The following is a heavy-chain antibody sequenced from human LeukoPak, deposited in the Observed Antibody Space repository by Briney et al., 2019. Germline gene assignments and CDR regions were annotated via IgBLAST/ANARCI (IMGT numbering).Heavy chain of an antibody. J-gene: IGHJ4*02. CDR2: ISSSSSYI. CDR3: ARDSIVVVSSVFDY. Sequence: GGSLRLSCAASGFTFSSYSMNWVRQAPGKGLEWVSSISSSSSYIYYADSVKGRFTISRDNAKNSLYLQMNSLRAEDTAVYYCARDSIVVVSSVFDYWGQGTLVTVPS. V-gene: IGHV3-21*01. CDR1: GFTFSSYS. D-gene: IGHD3-22*01.